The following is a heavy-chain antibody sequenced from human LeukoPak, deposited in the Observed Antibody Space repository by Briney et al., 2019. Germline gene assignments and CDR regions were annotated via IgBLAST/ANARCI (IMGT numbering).Heavy chain of an antibody. CDR2: ISAYNDNT. V-gene: IGHV1-18*01. D-gene: IGHD5-18*01. CDR3: ARDQDTAMPLYYYYGMDV. CDR1: GYTFTSYG. Sequence: GASVKVSCKSSGYTFTSYGISWVRQAPGQGLEWMGWISAYNDNTNNAQKLQGRVTMTTDTSTSTAYMELRSLRSDDTAVYYCARDQDTAMPLYYYYGMDVWGQGTTVTVSS. J-gene: IGHJ6*02.